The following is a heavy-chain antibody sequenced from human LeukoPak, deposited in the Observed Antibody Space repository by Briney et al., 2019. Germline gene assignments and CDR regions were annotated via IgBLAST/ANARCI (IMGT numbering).Heavy chain of an antibody. J-gene: IGHJ5*02. CDR3: ARGGASSNWFDP. D-gene: IGHD4/OR15-4a*01. V-gene: IGHV4-59*01. CDR2: ISYSGST. CDR1: GDSTSSFY. Sequence: SETLSLTCTVSGDSTSSFYWSWIRQPPGKRPEGIGYISYSGSTEYNPSLRSRVTISVDTSKNQLSLKLSSVTAADTAVYYCARGGASSNWFDPWGQGTLVTVSS.